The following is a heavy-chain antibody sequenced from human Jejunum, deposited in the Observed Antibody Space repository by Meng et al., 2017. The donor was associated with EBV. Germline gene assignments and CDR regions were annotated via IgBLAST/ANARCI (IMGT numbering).Heavy chain of an antibody. Sequence: VQLQVSGPGLGKPSGTLSLTCAVSGDSIDSRNWWSGVRQSPERGLEWIGEIYYSGSTNYNPSLKGRVTILVDRSENHFSLHLSSVTAADTAVYYCVRGGDYCLVYWGQGTLVTVSS. CDR3: VRGGDYCLVY. D-gene: IGHD2-21*02. CDR1: GDSIDSRNW. V-gene: IGHV4-4*02. CDR2: IYYSGST. J-gene: IGHJ4*02.